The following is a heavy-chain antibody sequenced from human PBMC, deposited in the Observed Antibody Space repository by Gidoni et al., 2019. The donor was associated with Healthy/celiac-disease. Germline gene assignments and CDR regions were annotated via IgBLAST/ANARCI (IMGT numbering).Heavy chain of an antibody. CDR1: GFPFRSYS. J-gene: IGHJ6*02. Sequence: EVQLVESGGGLVQPGGSLRLSCAASGFPFRSYSMNWVRQAPGKGLEGVSNISRSMSTIYYADSVKGRFTISRENAKNSLYLQMNSRREEDTAVYYCAIDGNGYYDSSGYYPNYGMDVWGQGTTVTVSS. D-gene: IGHD3-22*01. V-gene: IGHV3-48*02. CDR3: AIDGNGYYDSSGYYPNYGMDV. CDR2: ISRSMSTI.